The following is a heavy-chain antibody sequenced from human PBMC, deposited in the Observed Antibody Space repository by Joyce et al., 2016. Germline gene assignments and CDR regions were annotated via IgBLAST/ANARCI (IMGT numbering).Heavy chain of an antibody. J-gene: IGHJ6*03. CDR1: GDSVSSNSAA. CDR3: ARDHSTPTETYYYYMDV. Sequence: QVQLQQSGPGLVKHSQTLSLTCAISGDSVSSNSAAWNWVRPSPSRGRELTGRTYYRTKWYNAYAVSLKSRITINPDTSKNQISLQLNAVAPEDKAVYYCARDHSTPTETYYYYMDVWGKGTTVTVSS. V-gene: IGHV6-1*01. CDR2: TYYRTKWYN.